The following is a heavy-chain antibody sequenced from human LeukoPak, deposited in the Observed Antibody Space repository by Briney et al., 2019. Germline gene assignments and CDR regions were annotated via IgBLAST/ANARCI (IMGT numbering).Heavy chain of an antibody. Sequence: GGSLRLSCAASGFTFSSYATIWVRQPPGKGLEWVSSIFPSGGEIHYADSVRGRFTISRDNSKSTLSLQMNSLRAEDTAVYYCAKDPLTIFSSGNWFDPWGQGTLVTVSS. CDR2: IFPSGGEI. CDR3: AKDPLTIFSSGNWFDP. J-gene: IGHJ5*02. CDR1: GFTFSSYA. V-gene: IGHV3-23*01. D-gene: IGHD3-9*01.